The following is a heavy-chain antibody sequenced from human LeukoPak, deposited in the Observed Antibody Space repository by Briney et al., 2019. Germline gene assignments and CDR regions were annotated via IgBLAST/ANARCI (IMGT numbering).Heavy chain of an antibody. V-gene: IGHV4-34*01. CDR2: INHSGST. D-gene: IGHD3-16*02. CDR1: GGSLSAYY. J-gene: IGHJ4*02. Sequence: SETLSLTCAVYGGSLSAYYWSWIRQPPGKGLEWIGEINHSGSTNYNPSLKSRVTISVDTSKNQFSLKLSSVTAADTAVYYCLGAFTFGGVIVRENWGQGTLVTVSS. CDR3: LGAFTFGGVIVREN.